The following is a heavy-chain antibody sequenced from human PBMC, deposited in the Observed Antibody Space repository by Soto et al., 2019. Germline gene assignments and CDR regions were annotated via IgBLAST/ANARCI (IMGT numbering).Heavy chain of an antibody. CDR3: VRHRVPRVVPADDDAYDF. Sequence: ESLKISCKGSGYSFTSYWIGWVRQMPGKGLEWMGIIYPGDSDTRYSPSFQGQLTISADRSISTAYLQWSSLQASDTAIYFRVRHRVPRVVPADDDAYDFWGQGTMV. D-gene: IGHD2-2*01. CDR2: IYPGDSDT. J-gene: IGHJ3*01. V-gene: IGHV5-51*01. CDR1: GYSFTSYW.